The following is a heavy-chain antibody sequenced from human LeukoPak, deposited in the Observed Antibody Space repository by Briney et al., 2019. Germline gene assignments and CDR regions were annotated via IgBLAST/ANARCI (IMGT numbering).Heavy chain of an antibody. CDR2: IYTSGST. J-gene: IGHJ6*03. D-gene: IGHD3-10*01. CDR1: GGPSRSYE. CDR3: ARLRARITMVRGIHYYYYYMDV. Sequence: SETLCRTCTISGGPSRSYECSSIRQPPGKGQEWIGYIYTSGSTNYNPSLKSRVTISVDTSKNQFSLKLSSVTAADTAVYYCARLRARITMVRGIHYYYYYMDVWGKGTTVTVSS. V-gene: IGHV4-4*09.